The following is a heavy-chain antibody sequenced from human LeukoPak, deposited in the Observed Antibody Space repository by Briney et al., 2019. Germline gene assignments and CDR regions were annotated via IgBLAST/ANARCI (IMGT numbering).Heavy chain of an antibody. J-gene: IGHJ4*02. CDR1: GFTFSSYG. V-gene: IGHV3-30*03. D-gene: IGHD1-1*01. Sequence: GGSLRLSCAASGFTFSSYGMHWVRQAPGKGLEWVAVISYDGSNKYYADSVKGRFTISRDNSKNTLYLQMNSLRAEDTAVYYCARTGTKTPYDYWGQGTLVTVSS. CDR2: ISYDGSNK. CDR3: ARTGTKTPYDY.